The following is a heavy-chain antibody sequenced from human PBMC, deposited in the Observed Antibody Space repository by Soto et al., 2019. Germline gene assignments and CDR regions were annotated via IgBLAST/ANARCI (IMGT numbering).Heavy chain of an antibody. CDR1: GFTFSSYS. V-gene: IGHV3-21*01. D-gene: IGHD3-22*01. J-gene: IGHJ3*02. CDR3: AREDSGYKDAFDI. CDR2: ISSSSYI. Sequence: GGSLRLSCAASGFTFSSYSMNWVRQAPGKGLEWVSSISSSSYIYYADSVKGRFTISRDNAKNSLYLQMNSLRAEDTAVYYCAREDSGYKDAFDIWGQGTMVTVSS.